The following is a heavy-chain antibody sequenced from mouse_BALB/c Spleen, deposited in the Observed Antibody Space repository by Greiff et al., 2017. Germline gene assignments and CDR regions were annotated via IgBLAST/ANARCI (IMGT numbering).Heavy chain of an antibody. V-gene: IGHV5-4*02. D-gene: IGHD1-1*01. CDR3: ARAYGSSGGWFAY. J-gene: IGHJ3*01. CDR2: ISDGGSYT. Sequence: EVKLQESGGGLVKPGGSLKLSCAASGFTFSDYYMYWVRQTPEKRLEWVATISDGGSYTYYPDSVKGRFTISRDNAKNNLYLQMSSLKSEDTAMYYCARAYGSSGGWFAYWGQGTLVTVSA. CDR1: GFTFSDYY.